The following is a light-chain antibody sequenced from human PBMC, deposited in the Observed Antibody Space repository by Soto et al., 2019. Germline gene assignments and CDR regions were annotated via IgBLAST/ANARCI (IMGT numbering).Light chain of an antibody. CDR3: FSHRSGHSHV. CDR1: SSDIGAYNY. Sequence: QSALTQPASVSGSPGQSSTISCTGTSSDIGAYNYVCWYQQYPGKAPKLMIYGVTNRPSGVSNRFSGSKTGNTASLTISGLQAGDEADYYCFSHRSGHSHVFGTGTKVTVL. J-gene: IGLJ1*01. V-gene: IGLV2-14*01. CDR2: GVT.